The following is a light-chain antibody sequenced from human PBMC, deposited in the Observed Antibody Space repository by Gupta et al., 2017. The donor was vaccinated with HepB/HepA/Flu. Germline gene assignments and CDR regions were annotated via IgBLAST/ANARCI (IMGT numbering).Light chain of an antibody. CDR3: QEWNSSTAV. V-gene: IGLV3-9*01. CDR2: RDG. CDR1: KIGNKN. Sequence: SYELTQPHSISVALGQTARIICGGNKIGNKNVHWYQQKPGQAPILIIYRDGNRPAAIPELSSGSNSATTATLTIGSAQAGDDDYFYCQEWNSSTAVFGTGTKVTVL. J-gene: IGLJ1*01.